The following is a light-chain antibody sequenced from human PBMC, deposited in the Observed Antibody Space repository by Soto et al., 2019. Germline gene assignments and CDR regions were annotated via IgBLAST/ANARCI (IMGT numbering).Light chain of an antibody. CDR2: EAS. CDR1: QSVSTY. CDR3: QQRGHWPRT. V-gene: IGKV3-11*01. J-gene: IGKJ1*01. Sequence: EVVLTQSPATMSLYPGEGATLSCGASQSVSTYLGWYQQKPGQAPRLLIFEASKRATGIPDRISGSGSGTDFTLTISSLEPEDFAVYYCQQRGHWPRTFGQGTKVEMK.